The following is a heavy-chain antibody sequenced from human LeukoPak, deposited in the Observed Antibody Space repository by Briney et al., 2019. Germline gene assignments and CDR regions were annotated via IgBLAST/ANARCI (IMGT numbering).Heavy chain of an antibody. V-gene: IGHV3-23*01. CDR3: ARSTNYYGSGTYYFHFDY. CDR1: GPTFNSYA. D-gene: IGHD3-10*01. J-gene: IGHJ4*02. Sequence: GGSLRLSCAASGPTFNSYAMSWVRQAPGKGLEWVSAIGGSGGNTFYADSVKGRFTISRDNSKNTLYLQMNSLRAEDTAVYYCARSTNYYGSGTYYFHFDYWGQGTLVTVSS. CDR2: IGGSGGNT.